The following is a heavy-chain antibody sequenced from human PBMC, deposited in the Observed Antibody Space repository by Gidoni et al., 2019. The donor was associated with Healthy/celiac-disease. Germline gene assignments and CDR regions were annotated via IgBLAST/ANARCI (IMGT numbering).Heavy chain of an antibody. CDR3: ARDYYDSSGYYLDY. Sequence: QVQLVQSGAEVKTPVSSVKVSCKASGGTFSSYTISWVRQAPGQGLEWMGRIIPILGIANYAQKFQGRVTITADKSTSTAYMELSSLRAEDTAVYYCARDYYDSSGYYLDYWGQGTLVTVSS. D-gene: IGHD3-22*01. CDR2: IIPILGIA. V-gene: IGHV1-69*02. J-gene: IGHJ4*02. CDR1: GGTFSSYT.